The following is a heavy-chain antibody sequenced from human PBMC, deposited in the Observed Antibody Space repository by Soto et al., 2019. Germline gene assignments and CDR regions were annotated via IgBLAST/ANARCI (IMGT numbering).Heavy chain of an antibody. CDR1: GLTVSSNY. CDR3: ASMVRGAPVGF. V-gene: IGHV3-53*01. CDR2: IYSDGGT. Sequence: GGSLRLSCAVSGLTVSSNYMSWVRQAPGKGLEWVSVIYSDGGTYYTDSVKGRFTISKDNSKNTLYLQMTRLRAEDTAMYYCASMVRGAPVGFWGQGTLVTVSS. J-gene: IGHJ4*02. D-gene: IGHD3-10*01.